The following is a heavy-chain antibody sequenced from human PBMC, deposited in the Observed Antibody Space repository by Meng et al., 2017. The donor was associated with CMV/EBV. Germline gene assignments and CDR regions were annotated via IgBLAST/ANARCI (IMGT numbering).Heavy chain of an antibody. CDR1: GGSISSGDYY. D-gene: IGHD1-14*01. Sequence: QRQLQEPGPGLVKLSQTLSLTGTVSGGSISSGDYYWSWIRQPPGKGLEWIGYIYYSGSTYYNPSLKSRVTISVDTSKNQFSLKLSSVTAADTAVYYCARVMGPNRTPYYFDYWGQGTLVTVSS. CDR2: IYYSGST. V-gene: IGHV4-30-4*08. CDR3: ARVMGPNRTPYYFDY. J-gene: IGHJ4*02.